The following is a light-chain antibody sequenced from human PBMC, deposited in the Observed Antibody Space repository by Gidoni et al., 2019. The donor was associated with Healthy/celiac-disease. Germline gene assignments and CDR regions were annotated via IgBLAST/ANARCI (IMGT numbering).Light chain of an antibody. CDR1: QSVSSY. Sequence: EIVVTQSPATLALSPGERATPSCRASQSVSSYLAWYHQQPGQAPRLLIYDASNRATGIPARFIGSGSGTDFTLPISSLLPADFAVYYCQQRSNWPPLTFGGGTKVEIK. CDR2: DAS. J-gene: IGKJ4*01. V-gene: IGKV3-11*01. CDR3: QQRSNWPPLT.